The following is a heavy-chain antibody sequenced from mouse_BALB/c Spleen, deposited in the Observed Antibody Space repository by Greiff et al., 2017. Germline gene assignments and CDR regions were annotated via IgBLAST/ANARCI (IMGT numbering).Heavy chain of an antibody. CDR2: ILPGSGST. CDR1: GYTFSSYW. D-gene: IGHD1-1*01. J-gene: IGHJ2*01. CDR3: ARPFYYYGSRYFDY. Sequence: VQLQQSGAELMKPGASVKISCKATGYTFSSYWIEWVKQRPGHGLEWIGEILPGSGSTNYNEKFKGKATFTADTSSNTAYMQLSSLTSEDSAVYYCARPFYYYGSRYFDYWGQGTTLTVSS. V-gene: IGHV1-9*01.